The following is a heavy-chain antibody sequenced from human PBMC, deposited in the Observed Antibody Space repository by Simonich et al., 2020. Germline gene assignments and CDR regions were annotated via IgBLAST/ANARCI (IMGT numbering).Heavy chain of an antibody. CDR3: ARGRLTGDKGAFDI. D-gene: IGHD7-27*01. V-gene: IGHV1-2*02. J-gene: IGHJ3*02. Sequence: QVQLVQSGAEVKKPGASVKVSCKASGYTFTGYYMHWERQAPGQGRGWKGWINTNRGGTNYAQKFQGRVTMTRDASISTAYMERSRLRSDDTAVYYCARGRLTGDKGAFDIWGQGTMVTVSS. CDR2: INTNRGGT. CDR1: GYTFTGYY.